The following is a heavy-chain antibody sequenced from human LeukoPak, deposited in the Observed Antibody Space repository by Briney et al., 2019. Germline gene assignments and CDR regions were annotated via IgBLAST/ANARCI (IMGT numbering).Heavy chain of an antibody. V-gene: IGHV3-33*01. D-gene: IGHD3-16*02. CDR3: AREEGQASLTY. CDR2: IWYDGSNE. Sequence: PGRSLRLSCVVSGFTFSGYGMHWVRQAPGKGPEWLAVIWYDGSNEYYADSVKGRFTISRDDSKSTLFLQMNSLRAEDTALYYCAREEGQASLTYWGQGTLVTVSS. J-gene: IGHJ4*02. CDR1: GFTFSGYG.